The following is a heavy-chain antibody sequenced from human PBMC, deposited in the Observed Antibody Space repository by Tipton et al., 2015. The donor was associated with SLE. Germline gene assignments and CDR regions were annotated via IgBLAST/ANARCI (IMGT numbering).Heavy chain of an antibody. CDR2: ISSSGSTI. J-gene: IGHJ4*02. CDR3: ARSLDSSGTFDY. Sequence: SLRLSCAASGFTFSSYEMNWVRQAPGKGLEWVSYISSSGSTIYYADSVKGRFTISRDNAKNSLYLQMNSLRAEDTALYYCARSLDSSGTFDYWGQGTLVTVSS. CDR1: GFTFSSYE. V-gene: IGHV3-48*03. D-gene: IGHD3-22*01.